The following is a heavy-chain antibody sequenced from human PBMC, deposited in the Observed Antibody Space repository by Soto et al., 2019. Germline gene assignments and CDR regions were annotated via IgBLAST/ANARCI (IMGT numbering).Heavy chain of an antibody. CDR1: GLIFSDVW. D-gene: IGHD1-1*01. Sequence: GGSLRLSCAASGLIFSDVWMTWVRQAPGKGLEWVGRIKTKPDDGTIDYAAPVRGRFTISRDDSKNTLYLQMTSLTPDDTGVYYCTTSNLGVDFWGPGTLVTAPQ. J-gene: IGHJ4*02. V-gene: IGHV3-15*01. CDR2: IKTKPDDGTI. CDR3: TTSNLGVDF.